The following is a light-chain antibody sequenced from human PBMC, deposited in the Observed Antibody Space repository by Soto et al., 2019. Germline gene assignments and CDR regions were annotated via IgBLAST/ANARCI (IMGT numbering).Light chain of an antibody. V-gene: IGLV2-14*01. CDR2: DVS. CDR3: SSYTTSSPLI. J-gene: IGLJ2*01. CDR1: SSDVGGYNY. Sequence: QSVLTQPASVSGSPGQSITISCTGTSSDVGGYNYVSWYQQHPGKAPKLMIYDVSNRPSGVSNRFSGSKSGNTASLTISGLQAEDEADYYCSSYTTSSPLIFGGGTKQTVL.